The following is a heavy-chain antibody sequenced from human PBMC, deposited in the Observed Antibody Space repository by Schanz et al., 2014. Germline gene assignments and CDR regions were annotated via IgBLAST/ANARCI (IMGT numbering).Heavy chain of an antibody. D-gene: IGHD2-2*01. CDR3: ARESSNDIVLVPGAVFDH. CDR2: VSRSTPDI. J-gene: IGHJ4*02. V-gene: IGHV3-48*01. CDR1: GFTFSSYW. Sequence: VRLVESGGGVVQPGRSLRLSCAASGFTFSSYWMHWVRQVPGKGLEWVSYVSRSTPDIYYADSVKGRFTISRDNSKNTVYLQMNSLRPGDTAVYYCARESSNDIVLVPGAVFDHWGQGILVTVSS.